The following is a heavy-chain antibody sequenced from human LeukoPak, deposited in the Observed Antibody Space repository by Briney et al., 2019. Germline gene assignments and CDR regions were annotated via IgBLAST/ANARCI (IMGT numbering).Heavy chain of an antibody. V-gene: IGHV3-48*02. CDR2: ISSPTSII. CDR1: GSTFSSYS. D-gene: IGHD5-24*01. CDR3: ARGDGFHHFDY. J-gene: IGHJ4*02. Sequence: GGSLRLSCVVSGSTFSSYSMHWVRQPPGKGLEWVSFISSPTSIIYYADSVKGRFTISRDDAQNSLYLHMSSLRDEDTAVYYCARGDGFHHFDYWGQGALVTVSS.